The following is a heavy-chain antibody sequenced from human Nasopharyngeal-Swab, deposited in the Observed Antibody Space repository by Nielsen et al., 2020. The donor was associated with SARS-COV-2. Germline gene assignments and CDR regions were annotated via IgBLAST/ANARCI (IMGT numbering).Heavy chain of an antibody. CDR1: GFTFDYYA. J-gene: IGHJ4*02. V-gene: IGHV3-9*01. CDR2: ITWDGVTK. D-gene: IGHD2-21*02. CDR3: AKGLGSCGCDCESPFDY. Sequence: SLKISYAGSGFTFDYYAMQLVRHAPGKRLEWVAGITWDGVTKSYPDSEIGRFTISRTNANNSLYLQMDALRPEDTALYYCAKGLGSCGCDCESPFDYWGQGTLVTVSS.